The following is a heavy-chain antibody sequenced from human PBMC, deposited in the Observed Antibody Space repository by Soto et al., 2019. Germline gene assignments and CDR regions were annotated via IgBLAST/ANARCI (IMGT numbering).Heavy chain of an antibody. J-gene: IGHJ4*02. D-gene: IGHD6-6*01. Sequence: GGSLRLSCAASGFTFSSYEMNWVRQVPGKGLEWVSYISSSGSTIYYADSVKGRFTISRDNAKNSLYLQMNSLRAEDTAVYYCARDQSIAARLFDYWGQGTLVTVSS. CDR1: GFTFSSYE. V-gene: IGHV3-48*03. CDR2: ISSSGSTI. CDR3: ARDQSIAARLFDY.